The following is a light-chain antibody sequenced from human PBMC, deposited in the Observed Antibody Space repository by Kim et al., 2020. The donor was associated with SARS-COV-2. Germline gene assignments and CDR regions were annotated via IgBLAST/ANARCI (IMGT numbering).Light chain of an antibody. J-gene: IGLJ2*01. CDR3: AAWDDGLNGRV. V-gene: IGLV1-44*01. Sequence: QSVLTQPPSASGTPGQRVIISCSGSTSNIGDNTVNWFQQLPGTAPKLIIYANNQRPSGVPDRFSGSKSGTSASLAISWLQSEDEADFCCAAWDDGLNGRVFGGGTQLTVL. CDR1: TSNIGDNT. CDR2: ANN.